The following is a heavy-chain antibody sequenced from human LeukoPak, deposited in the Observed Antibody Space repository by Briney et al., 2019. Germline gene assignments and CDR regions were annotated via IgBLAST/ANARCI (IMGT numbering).Heavy chain of an antibody. CDR3: ARDRTTGDAFDI. V-gene: IGHV3-21*01. J-gene: IGHJ3*02. Sequence: GGSLRLSCAASGLTFRSYSMNWVRQAPGRGLEWVSSISSSSSYIYYADSVKGRFTISRDNAKNSLYLQMNSLRAEDTAVYYCARDRTTGDAFDIWGQGTMVTVSS. CDR2: ISSSSSYI. D-gene: IGHD1-1*01. CDR1: GLTFRSYS.